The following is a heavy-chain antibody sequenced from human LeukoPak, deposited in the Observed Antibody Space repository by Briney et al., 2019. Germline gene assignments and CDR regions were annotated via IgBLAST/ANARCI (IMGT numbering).Heavy chain of an antibody. V-gene: IGHV4-34*01. J-gene: IGHJ6*03. CDR2: INHSGST. CDR1: GGSISSYY. CDR3: AREVPAALYYYYYYYMDV. D-gene: IGHD2-2*01. Sequence: SETLSLTCTVSGGSISSYYWSWIRQPPGKGLEWIGEINHSGSTNYNPSLKSRVTISVDTSKNQFSLKLSSVTAADTAVYYCAREVPAALYYYYYYYMDVWGKGTTVTVSS.